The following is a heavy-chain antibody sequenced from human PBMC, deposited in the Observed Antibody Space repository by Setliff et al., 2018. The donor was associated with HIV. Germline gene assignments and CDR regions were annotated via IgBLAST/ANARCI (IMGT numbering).Heavy chain of an antibody. CDR2: IYTGGRT. J-gene: IGHJ4*02. V-gene: IGHV4-4*07. D-gene: IGHD2-2*01. Sequence: SETLSLTCTVSDDSISSNYWSWIRQSAGKGLEWVGRIYTGGRTNYSPSLKGRVTMSVDTSKNQFSLNLSSVTAADTAVYYCARDRMPMASWVPDKWGQGTLVTVSS. CDR1: DDSISSNY. CDR3: ARDRMPMASWVPDK.